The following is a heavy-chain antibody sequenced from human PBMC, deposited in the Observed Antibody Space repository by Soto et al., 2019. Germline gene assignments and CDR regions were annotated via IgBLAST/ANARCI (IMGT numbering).Heavy chain of an antibody. V-gene: IGHV1-69*13. CDR1: GGTFSSHA. CDR2: IIPFFKAT. Sequence: SVKVSCKASGGTFSSHAISWVRQAPGQGLEWMGGIIPFFKATNYAQKFQGRVTITANDSTSTAYMDLYSLRSEDTAVYYCARDVPLNYYDGTFSYYAMDVWGQGTTVTVSS. J-gene: IGHJ6*02. D-gene: IGHD3-16*01. CDR3: ARDVPLNYYDGTFSYYAMDV.